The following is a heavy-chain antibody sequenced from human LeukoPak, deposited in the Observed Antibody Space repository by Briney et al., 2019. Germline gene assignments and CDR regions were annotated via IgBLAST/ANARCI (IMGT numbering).Heavy chain of an antibody. CDR3: ARVRGRDGYFDY. Sequence: SETLSLTCTVSGASITASRSYGAWIRQAPGKGLEWIGSVDYTGVTYYNPALQSRVTISVDTSKNTFSLRPTSVTAADTAVYYCARVRGRDGYFDYWGQGARVTVS. D-gene: IGHD5-24*01. CDR1: GASITASRSY. J-gene: IGHJ4*02. V-gene: IGHV4-39*07. CDR2: VDYTGVT.